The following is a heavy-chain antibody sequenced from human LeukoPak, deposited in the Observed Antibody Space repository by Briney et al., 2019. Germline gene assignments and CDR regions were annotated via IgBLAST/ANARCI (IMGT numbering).Heavy chain of an antibody. J-gene: IGHJ1*01. D-gene: IGHD3-10*01. Sequence: GGSLRLSCAASGFTFTDYSMSWVRQAPGKGLEGVSTISGSGAYTYYADSVKGRFTFSRDSSKNTLFLQMNSLRAEDTAVYYCGKFFDSGGYYKLAHWGQGTLVTVSS. CDR2: ISGSGAYT. CDR3: GKFFDSGGYYKLAH. CDR1: GFTFTDYS. V-gene: IGHV3-23*01.